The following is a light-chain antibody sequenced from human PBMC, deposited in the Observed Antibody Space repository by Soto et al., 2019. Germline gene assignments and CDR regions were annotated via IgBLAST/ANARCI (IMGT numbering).Light chain of an antibody. CDR2: EVT. Sequence: QSALTQPASVSGSPGQSITISCTGTRRDVGGYNYVSWYQQYPGKSPKLLIYEVTHRPSGVSNRFSGSKSGNTASLTISGLEAEDEDDYDCCSYTISNTLPFVFGTGTKVTVL. CDR1: RRDVGGYNY. CDR3: CSYTISNTLPFV. J-gene: IGLJ1*01. V-gene: IGLV2-14*01.